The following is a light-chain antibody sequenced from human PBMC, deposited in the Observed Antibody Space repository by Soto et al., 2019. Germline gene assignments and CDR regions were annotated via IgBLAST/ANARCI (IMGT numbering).Light chain of an antibody. J-gene: IGKJ5*01. V-gene: IGKV1-13*02. CDR1: QDIRGA. Sequence: AIQVTQSPSSLSASVGDRVTITCRASQDIRGALAWYQQKPGKAPKLLIYDVSTWESGVPSRFSGSGSGTEFTLTISSLQPEDFGTSYCQQFNSYPITFGRGTRLEIK. CDR2: DVS. CDR3: QQFNSYPIT.